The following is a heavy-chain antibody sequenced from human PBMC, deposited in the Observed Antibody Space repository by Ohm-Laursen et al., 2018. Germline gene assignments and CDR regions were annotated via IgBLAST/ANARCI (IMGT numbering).Heavy chain of an antibody. J-gene: IGHJ4*02. D-gene: IGHD5-24*01. CDR2: ISGSGDTT. V-gene: IGHV3-23*01. CDR3: AKDENMAIIRGLFDF. CDR1: GFTFSSHG. Sequence: SLRLSCSASGFTFSSHGINWVRQAPGKGLEWVSGISGSGDTTYYADSVKGRFTISRDNSKNTLYLEVSSLRPEDTAMYYCAKDENMAIIRGLFDFWGQGALVTVSS.